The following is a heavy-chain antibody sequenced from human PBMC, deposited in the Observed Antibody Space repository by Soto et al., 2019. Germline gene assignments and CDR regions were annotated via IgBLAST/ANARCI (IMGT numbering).Heavy chain of an antibody. CDR2: IYNAGTT. D-gene: IGHD7-27*01. Sequence: QVQLQESGPGLVKPSQTLSLTCTVSGGSINTVNYYWSWIRQSPDKGLEWIGQIYNAGTTYNNPSLTSRVTISVDTSNNQFSLKLSSVSAADTAVYYCARGPSGDKVDYWGQGTLVTVSS. CDR3: ARGPSGDKVDY. CDR1: GGSINTVNYY. V-gene: IGHV4-30-4*01. J-gene: IGHJ4*02.